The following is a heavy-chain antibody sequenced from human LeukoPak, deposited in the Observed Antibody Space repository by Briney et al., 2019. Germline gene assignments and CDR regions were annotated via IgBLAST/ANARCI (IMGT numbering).Heavy chain of an antibody. D-gene: IGHD3-22*01. CDR1: GYTFTSYG. J-gene: IGHJ6*02. V-gene: IGHV1-18*01. Sequence: ASVKVSCKASGYTFTSYGISWVRQAPGQGLEWMGWISAYNGNTNYAQKLQGRVTMTTDASTSTAYMELRSLRSDDTAVYYCAREVTTEIYYYYGMDVWGQGTTVTVSS. CDR3: AREVTTEIYYYYGMDV. CDR2: ISAYNGNT.